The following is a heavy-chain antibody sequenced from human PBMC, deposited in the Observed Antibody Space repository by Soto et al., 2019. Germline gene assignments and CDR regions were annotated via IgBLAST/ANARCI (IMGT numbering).Heavy chain of an antibody. V-gene: IGHV1-69*01. Sequence: QAPVVQSGAEVRKPGASVTLSCKASEGTFNSYAIAWVRQAPGQGLEWMGGIIPYYNTLNYAQKFQDRVTITADESTNTFYMELSSLRSDDTAVYFCASGTTRWYPYFFDSWAPAKRVTGSS. J-gene: IGHJ4*02. CDR1: EGTFNSYA. D-gene: IGHD6-13*01. CDR3: ASGTTRWYPYFFDS. CDR2: IIPYYNTL.